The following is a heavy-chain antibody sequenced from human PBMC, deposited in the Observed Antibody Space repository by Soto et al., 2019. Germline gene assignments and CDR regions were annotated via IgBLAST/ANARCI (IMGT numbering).Heavy chain of an antibody. D-gene: IGHD2-8*01. V-gene: IGHV3-9*01. J-gene: IGHJ4*02. CDR1: GISFDDYA. Sequence: PGGSLRLSCVVSGISFDDYAMHWVRQVPGKGLEWVSGINWDSGDIGYADSVKGRFTISRDNAKNSLYLQVNSLKTEDTALYYCAKDTAPGFYDANGHLDYWGQGTPVTVSS. CDR3: AKDTAPGFYDANGHLDY. CDR2: INWDSGDI.